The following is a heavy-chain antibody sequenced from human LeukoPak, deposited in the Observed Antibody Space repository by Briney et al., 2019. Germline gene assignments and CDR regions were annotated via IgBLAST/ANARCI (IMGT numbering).Heavy chain of an antibody. Sequence: GESLKISCKGSGYTFTNYWIGWVRQMPGKGLEWMGIMYPGDSDTTYSPSFQGQVTISADKTISTAYLQWSSLKASDTAMYYCASAGDSSDYYYFSAFDIWGQGTMVTVSS. CDR2: MYPGDSDT. D-gene: IGHD3-22*01. J-gene: IGHJ3*02. V-gene: IGHV5-51*01. CDR1: GYTFTNYW. CDR3: ASAGDSSDYYYFSAFDI.